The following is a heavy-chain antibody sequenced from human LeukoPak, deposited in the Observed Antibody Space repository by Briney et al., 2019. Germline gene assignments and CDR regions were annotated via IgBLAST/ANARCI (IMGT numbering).Heavy chain of an antibody. D-gene: IGHD3-10*02. J-gene: IGHJ5*02. CDR1: GFTVTSNY. CDR2: IYSGGGA. CDR3: ARVFPPNWFDP. Sequence: PGGSLRLSCAASGFTVTSNYMRWVRQAPGKGLEWVSIIYSGGGAYYADSMKSRFTISRDNSRNTLFLQMNSLRAEDTAMYYCARVFPPNWFDPWGQGTLVTVSS. V-gene: IGHV3-66*01.